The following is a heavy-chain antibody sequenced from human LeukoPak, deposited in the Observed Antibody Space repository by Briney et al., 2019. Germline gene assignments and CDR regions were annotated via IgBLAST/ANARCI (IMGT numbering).Heavy chain of an antibody. Sequence: GESLQISCQGSGYSFTSYWISWVRQMPGKGLEWMGRIDPSDSYTNYSPSFQGHVTVSADKSISTAYLQWSSLKASDTAMYYCARLSNYYDSSGYYSDFDYWGQGTLVTVSS. CDR3: ARLSNYYDSSGYYSDFDY. V-gene: IGHV5-10-1*01. J-gene: IGHJ4*02. CDR1: GYSFTSYW. D-gene: IGHD3-22*01. CDR2: IDPSDSYT.